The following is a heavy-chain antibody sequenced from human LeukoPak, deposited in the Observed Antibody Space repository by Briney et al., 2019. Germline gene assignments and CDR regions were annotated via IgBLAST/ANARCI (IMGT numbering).Heavy chain of an antibody. Sequence: GGSLRLSCAASGFTFSSYAMHWVRQAPGKGLEWVAVISYDGSNKYYADSVKGRFTISRDNSKNTLYLQMNSLRAEDTAVYYCAKDLVSTSQLYSSSSGGVDYWGQGTLVTVSS. CDR3: AKDLVSTSQLYSSSSGGVDY. CDR2: ISYDGSNK. J-gene: IGHJ4*02. CDR1: GFTFSSYA. D-gene: IGHD6-6*01. V-gene: IGHV3-30-3*01.